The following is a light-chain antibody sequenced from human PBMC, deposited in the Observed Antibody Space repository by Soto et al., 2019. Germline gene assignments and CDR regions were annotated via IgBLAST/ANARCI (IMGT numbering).Light chain of an antibody. J-gene: IGKJ1*01. V-gene: IGKV3-20*01. CDR3: QQYGSSQS. CDR2: GAS. CDR1: QSVSSSY. Sequence: EIVLTQSPGTLSLSPGERATLSCRASQSVSSSYLAWYQQKPGQAPRLLIYGASSRATGIPDGFSGSGSGTDFTLTISRLEPEDFAVYYCQQYGSSQSFGQGNKVEIK.